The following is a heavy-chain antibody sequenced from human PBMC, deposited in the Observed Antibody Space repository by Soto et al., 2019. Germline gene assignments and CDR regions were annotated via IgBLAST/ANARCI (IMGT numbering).Heavy chain of an antibody. V-gene: IGHV4-31*03. D-gene: IGHD2-15*01. Sequence: QVQLQESGPGLVKPSQTLSLTCTVSGGSISSGGYYWSWIRQHPGKGLEWIGYIYYSGSTYYNPSLKSRVTISVGTSKNQFSLKLSSVTAADTAVYYCARGSEGVVVVAAKNAFDIWGQGTMVTVSS. CDR1: GGSISSGGYY. J-gene: IGHJ3*02. CDR3: ARGSEGVVVVAAKNAFDI. CDR2: IYYSGST.